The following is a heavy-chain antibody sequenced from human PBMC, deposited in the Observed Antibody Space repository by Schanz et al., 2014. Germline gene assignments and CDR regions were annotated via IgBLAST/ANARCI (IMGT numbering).Heavy chain of an antibody. CDR1: GGSVSSGGDY. CDR3: ARDTTWRLDL. D-gene: IGHD1-1*01. CDR2: VYTSGST. Sequence: QVQLQESGPGLVKPSQTLSLTCTVSGGSVSSGGDYWNWIRQPAGKGLEWIGRVYTSGSTNYNPSRKSRFPISLDTSKNQFSRTRTSLTAADTAVYYCARDTTWRLDLWGRGTLVTVSS. V-gene: IGHV4-61*02. J-gene: IGHJ2*01.